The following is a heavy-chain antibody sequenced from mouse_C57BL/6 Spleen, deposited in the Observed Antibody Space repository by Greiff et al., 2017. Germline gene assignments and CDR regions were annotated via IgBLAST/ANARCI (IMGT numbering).Heavy chain of an antibody. Sequence: EVQLQQSGPELVKPGASVKISCKASGYSFTGYYMNWVKQSPEKSLEWIGEINPSTGGTTYNQKFKAKATLTVDKSSSTAYMQLKSLTSEDSAVYYCAANWDGAYWGQGTLVTVSA. V-gene: IGHV1-42*01. CDR1: GYSFTGYY. D-gene: IGHD4-1*01. CDR2: INPSTGGT. J-gene: IGHJ3*01. CDR3: AANWDGAY.